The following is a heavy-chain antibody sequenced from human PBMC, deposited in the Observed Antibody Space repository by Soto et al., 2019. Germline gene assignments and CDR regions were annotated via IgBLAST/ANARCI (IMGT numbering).Heavy chain of an antibody. V-gene: IGHV1-18*01. J-gene: IGHJ4*02. CDR2: MSAYNANA. Sequence: QIQLLQSGAEVKKPGASVKVTCKASGYTFRNFGISWVRQAPGQGLEWKGWMSAYNANANYAQKFQGRLTMTADTSTSTAYMELRSLRTDDTAVYYCARKNSYFDYWGQGTLVTVSS. CDR1: GYTFRNFG. CDR3: ARKNSYFDY.